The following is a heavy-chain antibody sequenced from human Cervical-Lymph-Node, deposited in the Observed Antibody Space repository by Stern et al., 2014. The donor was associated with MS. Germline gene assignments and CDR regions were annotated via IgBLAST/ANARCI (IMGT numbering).Heavy chain of an antibody. V-gene: IGHV7-4-1*02. J-gene: IGHJ4*02. CDR3: SRDPGLHYTAGWAPFDS. D-gene: IGHD3-3*01. CDR2: INTNTGNP. Sequence: QVQLVQSGSELKKPGASVQVSCKASGYIFRGYAMNWVRQAPGQGLEWMGWINTNTGNPTYAHGFPGRFVFSVDTSVSTAYLQINNLRPDDTAVYFCSRDPGLHYTAGWAPFDSWGQGTLVTVSS. CDR1: GYIFRGYA.